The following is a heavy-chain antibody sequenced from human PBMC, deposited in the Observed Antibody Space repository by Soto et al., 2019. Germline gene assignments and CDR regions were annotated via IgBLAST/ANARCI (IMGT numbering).Heavy chain of an antibody. CDR2: INAGNGNT. V-gene: IGHV1-3*01. CDR3: ARDDIESYYYYYGMDV. J-gene: IGHJ6*02. CDR1: GYTFTSYA. Sequence: ASVKVSCKASGYTFTSYAMHWVRQAPGQRLEWMGWINAGNGNTKYSQKFQGRVTITRDTSASTAYMELSSLRSEDTAVYYCARDDIESYYYYYGMDVWGQGTTVTVS. D-gene: IGHD3-9*01.